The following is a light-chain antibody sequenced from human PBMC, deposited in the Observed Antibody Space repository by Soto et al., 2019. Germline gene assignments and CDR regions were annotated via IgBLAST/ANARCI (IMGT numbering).Light chain of an antibody. CDR1: QSVSSSY. CDR2: GAS. V-gene: IGKV3-20*01. Sequence: EIVLTQSPGTLSLSPGVRATLSCRASQSVSSSYLAWYQQKPGQAPRLLIYGASSRATGIPDRFSGSGSGTDFTLTIIRLEPEDVAVYYCQQYGSSPETFGQGTKVEIK. J-gene: IGKJ1*01. CDR3: QQYGSSPET.